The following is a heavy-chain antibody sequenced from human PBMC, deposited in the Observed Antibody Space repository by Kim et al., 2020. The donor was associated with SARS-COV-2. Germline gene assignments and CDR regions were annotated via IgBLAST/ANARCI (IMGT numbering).Heavy chain of an antibody. Sequence: SVKVSCKASGGTFSSYAISWVRQAPGQGLEWMGGIIPIFGTANYAQKFQGRVTITADESTSTAYMELSSLRSEDTAVYYCAREDPSNFDKWAFDIWGQGTMVTVSS. CDR3: AREDPSNFDKWAFDI. CDR1: GGTFSSYA. J-gene: IGHJ3*02. CDR2: IIPIFGTA. V-gene: IGHV1-69*13. D-gene: IGHD2-8*01.